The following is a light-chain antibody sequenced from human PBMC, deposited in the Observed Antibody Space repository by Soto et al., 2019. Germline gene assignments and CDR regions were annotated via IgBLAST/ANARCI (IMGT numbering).Light chain of an antibody. V-gene: IGKV1-39*01. CDR1: QTINNY. Sequence: DIQMTQSPSSLSAFVGDRVPITCRASQTINNYLNWYQQKLGKAPTLLINAASTLQSGDPSRFSVSGSGPDFTLTISSLQPEDSATYYCQQSYSIPLTFGGGTKVEIK. J-gene: IGKJ4*01. CDR2: AAS. CDR3: QQSYSIPLT.